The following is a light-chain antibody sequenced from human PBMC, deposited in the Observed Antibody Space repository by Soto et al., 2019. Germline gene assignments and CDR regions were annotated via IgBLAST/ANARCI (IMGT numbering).Light chain of an antibody. J-gene: IGLJ1*01. CDR1: SNDVGSYKF. CDR2: EVS. CDR3: CSYTSNTFPYV. Sequence: QSVLTQPASVSGSPGQSITISCTGTSNDVGSYKFVSWYQQYPGKAPKLIIFEVSKRPSGVSNRFSGSKSGKRASPTISGLRAEDEANYYCCSYTSNTFPYVFXSGTKVTVL. V-gene: IGLV2-23*02.